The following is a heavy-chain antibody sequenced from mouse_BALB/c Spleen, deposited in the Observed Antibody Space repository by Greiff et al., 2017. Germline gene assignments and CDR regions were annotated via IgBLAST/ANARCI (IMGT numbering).Heavy chain of an antibody. D-gene: IGHD2-13*01. CDR3: ASEVRAY. V-gene: IGHV14-3*02. CDR1: GFNFKDTY. Sequence: VHVKQSGAELVKPGASVKLSCTASGFNFKDTYMHWVKQRPEQGLEWIGRIDPANGNTKYDPKFQGKATITADTSSNTAYLQLSSLTSEDTAVYYCASEVRAYWGQGTLVTVSA. J-gene: IGHJ3*01. CDR2: IDPANGNT.